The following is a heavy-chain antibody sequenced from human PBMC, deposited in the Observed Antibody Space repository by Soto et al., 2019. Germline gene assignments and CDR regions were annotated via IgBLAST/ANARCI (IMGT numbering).Heavy chain of an antibody. J-gene: IGHJ5*02. CDR1: GGSFSGYY. CDR2: INHSGST. V-gene: IGHV4-34*01. Sequence: SETLSLTCAVYGGSFSGYYWSWLRQPPGKGLEWIGEINHSGSTNYNPSLKSRVTISVDTSKNQFSLKLSSVTAADTAVYYCARYCTNGVCFRWFDPWGQGTLVTVS. D-gene: IGHD2-8*01. CDR3: ARYCTNGVCFRWFDP.